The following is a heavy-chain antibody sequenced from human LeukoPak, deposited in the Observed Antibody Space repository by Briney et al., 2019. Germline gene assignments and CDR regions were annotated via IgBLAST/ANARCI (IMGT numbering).Heavy chain of an antibody. Sequence: ASVTVSCKASGYTFIGYYMHWVRLDPGQGMEWMGCINPNSGGTNYAQKFQGRVTMTRDTSISTAYMELSRLRSDDTAVYYCARDVTGDQSWFFDLWGRGTLVTVSS. CDR2: INPNSGGT. J-gene: IGHJ2*01. CDR3: ARDVTGDQSWFFDL. CDR1: GYTFIGYY. D-gene: IGHD7-27*01. V-gene: IGHV1-2*02.